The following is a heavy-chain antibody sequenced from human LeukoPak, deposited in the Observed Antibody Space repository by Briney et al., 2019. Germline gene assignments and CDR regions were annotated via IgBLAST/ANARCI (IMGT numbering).Heavy chain of an antibody. V-gene: IGHV4-59*12. D-gene: IGHD3-10*01. CDR3: ASTMKDYYGSGSYYNRGVWAR. J-gene: IGHJ4*02. CDR1: GGSISSYY. Sequence: SETLSLTCTVSGGSISSYYWSWIRQPPGKGLEWIGYVYYSGSTNYNPSLKSRGIISVDTSKNQFSLKLSSVTAADTAVYYCASTMKDYYGSGSYYNRGVWARWGQGTLVTVSS. CDR2: VYYSGST.